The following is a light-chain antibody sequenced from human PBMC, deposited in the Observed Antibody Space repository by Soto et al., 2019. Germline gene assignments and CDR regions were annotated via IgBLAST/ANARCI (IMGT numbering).Light chain of an antibody. Sequence: DIQLTQSPSFLSASVGDRVTITCRASQGISSYLAWYQQKPGKAPKLLIYAASTLQSGVPSRFSGSGSGTEFTLTISSLQPEDFATYCCQQLNSYKLTFGGGTEVEIK. CDR1: QGISSY. CDR3: QQLNSYKLT. V-gene: IGKV1-9*01. J-gene: IGKJ4*01. CDR2: AAS.